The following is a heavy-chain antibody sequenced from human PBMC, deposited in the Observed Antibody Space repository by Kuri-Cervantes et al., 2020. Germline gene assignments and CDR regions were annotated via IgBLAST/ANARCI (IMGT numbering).Heavy chain of an antibody. J-gene: IGHJ5*02. CDR2: IYYSGST. D-gene: IGHD1-26*01. CDR1: GGSISSYY. CDR3: ARDGWGFDP. Sequence: SETLSLTCTVSGGSISSYYWSWIRQPPGKGLEWIGYIYYSGSTNYNPSLKSRVTISVDTSKNQFSLKLSSVTAADTAVYYCARDGWGFDPWGQGTLVTVSS. V-gene: IGHV4-59*01.